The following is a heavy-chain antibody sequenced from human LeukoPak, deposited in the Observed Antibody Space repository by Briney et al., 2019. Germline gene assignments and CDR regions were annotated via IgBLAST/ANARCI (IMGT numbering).Heavy chain of an antibody. CDR1: GYTFTGYY. CDR2: INPSGGST. D-gene: IGHD3-9*01. Sequence: ASVKVSCKASGYTFTGYYMHWVRQAPGQGLEWMGIINPSGGSTSYAQKFQGRVTMTRDTSTSTVYMELSSLRSEDTAVYYCAREPHRYYDILTGPRHYYYGMNVWGQGTTVTVSS. CDR3: AREPHRYYDILTGPRHYYYGMNV. V-gene: IGHV1-46*01. J-gene: IGHJ6*02.